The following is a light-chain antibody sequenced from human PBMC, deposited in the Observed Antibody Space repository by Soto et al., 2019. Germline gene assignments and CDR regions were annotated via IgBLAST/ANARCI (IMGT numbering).Light chain of an antibody. CDR2: GAS. CDR1: HSISNN. J-gene: IGKJ1*01. V-gene: IGKV3-15*01. Sequence: DIVMTQSPATLSVSPGERVTLSCRASHSISNNVAWYQQKPGQTPRLLIYGASTATNLPTRFSGSGSGTEFTLTISSLQSEDFAVYYCHQYNSWPWTFGQGTKVEIK. CDR3: HQYNSWPWT.